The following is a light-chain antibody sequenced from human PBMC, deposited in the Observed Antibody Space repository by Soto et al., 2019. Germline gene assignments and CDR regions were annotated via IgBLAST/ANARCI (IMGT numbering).Light chain of an antibody. Sequence: DIVMTQSPLSLPVSPGEPASISCRSSQSLLHSNGYNYLDWYLQKPGQSPQLLIYLGSKRASGXPXRXXRRGAGTDFTLKISRVEAEDVGVYYCMQSLQAPPFTFGPGTKVDIK. CDR2: LGS. CDR1: QSLLHSNGYNY. V-gene: IGKV2-28*01. CDR3: MQSLQAPPFT. J-gene: IGKJ3*01.